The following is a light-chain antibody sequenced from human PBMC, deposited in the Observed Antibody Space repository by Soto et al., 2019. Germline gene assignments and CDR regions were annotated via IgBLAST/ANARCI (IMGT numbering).Light chain of an antibody. CDR1: QSISSY. CDR2: AAS. V-gene: IGKV1-39*01. CDR3: QHSYSPPWT. J-gene: IGKJ1*01. Sequence: DIQMTQSPSSLSASVGDRVTITCRASQSISSYLNWYQQKPGKAPQLLIYAASSLQGGVPSRFSGRGSGTDFTPTISSLQPEDFATYYCQHSYSPPWTFGIGNTVAIK.